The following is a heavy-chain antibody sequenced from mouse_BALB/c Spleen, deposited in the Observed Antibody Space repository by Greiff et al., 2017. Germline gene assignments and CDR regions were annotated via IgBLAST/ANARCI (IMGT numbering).Heavy chain of an antibody. CDR1: GYTFTSYY. Sequence: VQLQQPGAELVKPGASVKLSCKASGYTFTSYYMYWVKQRPGQGLEWIGGINPSNGGTNFNEKFKSKATLTVDKSSSTAYMQLSSLTSEDSAVYYCTRGGNYWYFDVGGAGTTVTVSS. V-gene: IGHV1S81*02. CDR2: INPSNGGT. J-gene: IGHJ1*01. D-gene: IGHD1-1*02. CDR3: TRGGNYWYFDV.